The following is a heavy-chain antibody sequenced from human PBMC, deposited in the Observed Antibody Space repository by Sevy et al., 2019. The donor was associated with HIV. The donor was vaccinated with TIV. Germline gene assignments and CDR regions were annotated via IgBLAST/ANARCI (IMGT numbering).Heavy chain of an antibody. Sequence: SDTLSLTCTVSGASITSGGSCWSWIRQHPGSTLEWIGYVYHSGTTYYNPSLKSRVSISLDTSKNQDSLNLASVTAADTAVYFCARDGRHYGDYFRDAFDLWGQGTMVTVSS. CDR1: GASITSGGSC. CDR3: ARDGRHYGDYFRDAFDL. J-gene: IGHJ3*01. CDR2: VYHSGTT. V-gene: IGHV4-31*03. D-gene: IGHD2-21*02.